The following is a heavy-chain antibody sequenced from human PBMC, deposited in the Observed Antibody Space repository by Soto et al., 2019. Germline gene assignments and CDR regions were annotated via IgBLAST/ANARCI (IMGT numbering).Heavy chain of an antibody. J-gene: IGHJ4*02. D-gene: IGHD3-3*01. CDR2: ISGSSSDT. CDR3: ATGPRRLSD. V-gene: IGHV3-11*05. CDR1: GFTFSDYY. Sequence: VQLVESGGGLVKPGGSLRLSCAASGFTFSDYYMSWIRQAPGKGLESLSYISGSSSDTNYADSVRGRFTISRDNAKNSLYLQMNSLRADDTAVYYCATGPRRLSDWGQGTLVIVSS.